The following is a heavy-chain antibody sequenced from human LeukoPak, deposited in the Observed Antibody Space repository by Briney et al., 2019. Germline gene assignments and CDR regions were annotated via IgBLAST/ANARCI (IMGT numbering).Heavy chain of an antibody. Sequence: GGSLRLSCAASEFTFSSYGMSWVRQAPGKGLEWVSSISGSGGSTQYADSVQGRFAISRDNSKNTLYLQMNSLRVEDTAVYFCGRDPNGDYIGTFDMWGRGTVVSVSS. V-gene: IGHV3-23*01. J-gene: IGHJ3*02. CDR1: EFTFSSYG. CDR2: ISGSGGST. D-gene: IGHD4-17*01. CDR3: GRDPNGDYIGTFDM.